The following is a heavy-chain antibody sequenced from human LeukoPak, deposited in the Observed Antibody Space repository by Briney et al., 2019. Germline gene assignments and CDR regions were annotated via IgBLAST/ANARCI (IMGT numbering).Heavy chain of an antibody. J-gene: IGHJ4*02. CDR1: GGSIRSSSYY. D-gene: IGHD3/OR15-3a*01. CDR2: IYYTGNT. Sequence: PSETLSLTCTVSGGSIRSSSYYWGWIRQPPGKGLEWIGSIYYTGNTYYNASLKSRVTISIDTSNNQISLRLISVTATDTAMYYCARQTGSGLFTLPGGQGTLVTVSS. V-gene: IGHV4-39*01. CDR3: ARQTGSGLFTLP.